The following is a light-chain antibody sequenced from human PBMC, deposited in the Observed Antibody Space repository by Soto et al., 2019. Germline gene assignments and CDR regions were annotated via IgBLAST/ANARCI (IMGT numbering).Light chain of an antibody. Sequence: DIQMTQSPSSLSASVGDRVTITCRASQSISSYLNWYQQKPGKAPKLLIYAASSLQSGVPSRFSGSESGKDFTLTISSLQPKNFATYYCKQSYSTPQPLGQGPKVKIK. CDR1: QSISSY. CDR3: KQSYSTPQP. CDR2: AAS. J-gene: IGKJ1*01. V-gene: IGKV1-39*01.